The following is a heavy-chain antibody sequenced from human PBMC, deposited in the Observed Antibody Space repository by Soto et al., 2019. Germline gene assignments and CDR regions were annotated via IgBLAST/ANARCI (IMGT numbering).Heavy chain of an antibody. D-gene: IGHD3-10*01. J-gene: IGHJ6*02. Sequence: GGSLRLSCAASGFTFSSYGMHWVRQAPGKGLEWVAVISYDGSNKYYADSVKGRFTISRDNSKNTLYLQMNSLRAEDTAVYYCARDGITMVRGVYYYYYGMDVWGQGTTVTVSS. CDR2: ISYDGSNK. CDR1: GFTFSSYG. V-gene: IGHV3-30*03. CDR3: ARDGITMVRGVYYYYYGMDV.